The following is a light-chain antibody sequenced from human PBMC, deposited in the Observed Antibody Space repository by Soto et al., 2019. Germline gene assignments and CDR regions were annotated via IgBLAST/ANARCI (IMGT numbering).Light chain of an antibody. CDR1: SSDVGSYNF. V-gene: IGLV2-14*01. J-gene: IGLJ1*01. CDR3: SSYTSSSTYV. CDR2: EVS. Sequence: QSALTQPASVSGSPGQSITISCTGTSSDVGSYNFVSWYQHHAGTAPKLIIYEVSNRPSGVSNRFSGSKSGNTASLTISGLQAEDEADYYCSSYTSSSTYVFGTGTKVTVL.